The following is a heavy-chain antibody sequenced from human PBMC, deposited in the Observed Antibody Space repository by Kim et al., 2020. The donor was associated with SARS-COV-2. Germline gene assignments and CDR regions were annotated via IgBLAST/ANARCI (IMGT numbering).Heavy chain of an antibody. CDR1: GYTFTSYA. V-gene: IGHV7-4-1*02. Sequence: ASVKVCCKASGYTFTSYAMNWVRQAPGHGLEWMGWINTNTGNPTYAQGFTGRFVFSLDTSVSTAYLQISSLKAEDTAVYYCARGNIVATINYWGQGTLVTVSS. CDR2: INTNTGNP. J-gene: IGHJ4*02. D-gene: IGHD5-12*01. CDR3: ARGNIVATINY.